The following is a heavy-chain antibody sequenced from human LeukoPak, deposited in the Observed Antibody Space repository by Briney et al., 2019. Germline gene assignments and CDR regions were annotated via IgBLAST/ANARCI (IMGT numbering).Heavy chain of an antibody. CDR1: GGSISSHY. V-gene: IGHV4-59*11. CDR2: IYYSGST. CDR3: ARAVDSSSSWAYYYYMDV. Sequence: SETLSLTCTVSGGSISSHYWSWLRQPPGKGLEWIGYIYYSGSTNYNPSLKSRVTISVDTSKNQFSLKLSSVTAADTAVYYCARAVDSSSSWAYYYYMDVWGKGTTVTVSS. J-gene: IGHJ6*03. D-gene: IGHD6-6*01.